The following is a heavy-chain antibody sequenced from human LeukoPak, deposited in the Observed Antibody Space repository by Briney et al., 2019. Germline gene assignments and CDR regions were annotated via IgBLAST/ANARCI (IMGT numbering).Heavy chain of an antibody. Sequence: GSLRLSCAASGFTISSSSMNWVRLGPGKGLEWVSVISSDGNTYYADSVKGSFTISRDNSRNTLSLQKHGLRADDTAVYYCARGQEQFSSPWQWVGRRKNFYYYGMDVWAKGPRSPCP. V-gene: IGHV3-66*01. CDR2: ISSDGNT. J-gene: IGHJ6*02. CDR1: GFTISSSS. CDR3: ARGQEQFSSPWQWVGRRKNFYYYGMDV. D-gene: IGHD6-19*01.